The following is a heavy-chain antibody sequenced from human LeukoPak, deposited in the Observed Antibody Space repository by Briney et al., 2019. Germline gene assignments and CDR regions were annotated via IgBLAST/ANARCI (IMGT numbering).Heavy chain of an antibody. Sequence: ASVKVSCKAPGYNFISNYIHWVRQAPGQGLEWMGIINPSGGSTSYAHKFQDRVTMTRDTSTSTVYMELSSLKSEDTGVYYCAREDVVLVDCVRYLYYGLDVWGHGTTVTVSS. CDR3: AREDVVLVDCVRYLYYGLDV. D-gene: IGHD1-26*01. J-gene: IGHJ6*02. CDR2: INPSGGST. CDR1: GYNFISNY. V-gene: IGHV1-46*01.